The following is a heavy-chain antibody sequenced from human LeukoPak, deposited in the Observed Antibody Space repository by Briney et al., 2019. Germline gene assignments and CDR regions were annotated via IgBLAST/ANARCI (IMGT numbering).Heavy chain of an antibody. CDR2: INPNSGGT. CDR1: GYTFTGYY. CDR3: ARDPSRIAAAGSDY. V-gene: IGHV1-2*04. J-gene: IGHJ4*02. Sequence: ASVKVSCKASGYTFTGYYMHWVRQAPGQGLEWMGWINPNSGGTNYAQKFQGWVTMTRDTSISTAYMELSRLRSEDTAVYYCARDPSRIAAAGSDYWGQGTLVTVSS. D-gene: IGHD6-13*01.